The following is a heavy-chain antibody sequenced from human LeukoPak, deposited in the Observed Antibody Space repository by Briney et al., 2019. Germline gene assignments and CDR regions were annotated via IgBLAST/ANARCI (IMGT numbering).Heavy chain of an antibody. CDR3: ASHGGGGFDY. V-gene: IGHV4-39*01. D-gene: IGHD2-15*01. Sequence: SETLSLTCTVSGGSISSSSYYWGWIRQPPGKGLEWIGSIYYSGSTYYNPSLKSRVTISVDTSKNQFSLKLSSVPAADTAVYYCASHGGGGFDYWGQETLVTVSS. CDR1: GGSISSSSYY. CDR2: IYYSGST. J-gene: IGHJ4*02.